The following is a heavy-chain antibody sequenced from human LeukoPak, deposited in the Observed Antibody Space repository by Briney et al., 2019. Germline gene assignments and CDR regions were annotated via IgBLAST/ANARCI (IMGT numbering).Heavy chain of an antibody. CDR1: GFTFSGYG. CDR3: AKDPRHDY. J-gene: IGHJ4*02. CDR2: ISDSGAGT. V-gene: IGHV3-23*01. Sequence: GGSLRLSCAASGFTFSGYGVSWVRQAPGKGLEWVSAISDSGAGTYYADSVKGRFTISRDNSKDALYLQMNSLRAEDTAVYYCAKDPRHDYWGQGTLVTVSS.